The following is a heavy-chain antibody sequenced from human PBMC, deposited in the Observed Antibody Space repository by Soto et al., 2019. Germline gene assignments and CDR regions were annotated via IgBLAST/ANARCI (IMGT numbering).Heavy chain of an antibody. V-gene: IGHV1-69*01. J-gene: IGHJ4*02. Sequence: QVQVVQSGAEVKQPGSSVKVSCKVSGGTFSTYSISWVRQAPGQGLEWVGGIIPIFGAAKHGQKFQGRVTIATDDSTSTVYMELSGLRSEDTAVYFCARDGDRVTARHWGQGTLVTVSS. CDR2: IIPIFGAA. CDR3: ARDGDRVTARH. CDR1: GGTFSTYS. D-gene: IGHD7-27*01.